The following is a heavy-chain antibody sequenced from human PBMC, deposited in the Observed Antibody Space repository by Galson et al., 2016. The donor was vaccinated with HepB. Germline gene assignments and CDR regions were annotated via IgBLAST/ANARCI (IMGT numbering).Heavy chain of an antibody. CDR3: GRGGRSLLDPMDV. CDR1: GYSISSGYY. Sequence: SETLSLTCTVSGYSISSGYYWSWIRQPPGKGLEWIGSIYHSVSTYYNPSLKSRVTISVDTSKNQLSLKLSSVTAADTAVYYCGRGGRSLLDPMDVWGQGATVTGSS. CDR2: IYHSVST. D-gene: IGHD1-1*01. V-gene: IGHV4-38-2*02. J-gene: IGHJ6*02.